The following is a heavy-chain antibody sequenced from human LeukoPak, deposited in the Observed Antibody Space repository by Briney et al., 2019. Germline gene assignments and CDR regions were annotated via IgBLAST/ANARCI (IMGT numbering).Heavy chain of an antibody. CDR3: ARGPHYYDSSGYYLLFDY. CDR2: INPGGGST. Sequence: ASVKVSCKASGYTFTSYYMHWVRQAPGQGLEWMGIINPGGGSTIYAQKFQGRVTMTRNTSISTAYMGLSSLRSEDTAVYYCARGPHYYDSSGYYLLFDYWGQGTLVTVSS. CDR1: GYTFTSYY. V-gene: IGHV1-46*01. J-gene: IGHJ4*02. D-gene: IGHD3-22*01.